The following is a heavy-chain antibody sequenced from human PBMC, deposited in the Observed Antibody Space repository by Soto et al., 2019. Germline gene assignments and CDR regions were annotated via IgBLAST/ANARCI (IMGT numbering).Heavy chain of an antibody. CDR1: GYTFTSYG. J-gene: IGHJ4*02. V-gene: IGHV1-18*01. D-gene: IGHD2-15*01. CDR2: ISAYNGNT. CDR3: AREMGGYCSGGSCYACDY. Sequence: QVQLVQSGAEVKKPGASVKVSCKASGYTFTSYGISWVRQAPGQGFEWMGWISAYNGNTNYAQKLQGRVTMTTDTSTSTAYMELRSLRSDDTAVYYCAREMGGYCSGGSCYACDYWGQGTLVTVSS.